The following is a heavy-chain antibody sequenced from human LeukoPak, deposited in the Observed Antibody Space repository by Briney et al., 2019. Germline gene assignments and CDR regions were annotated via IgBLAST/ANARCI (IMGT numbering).Heavy chain of an antibody. V-gene: IGHV3-7*01. CDR2: IKQDGSEK. D-gene: IGHD5-18*01. Sequence: GGSLRLSCAASGFTFSSYWMSWVRQAPGKGLEWVANIKQDGSEKYYVDSVKGRFTISRDNAKNSLYLHMNSLRAEDTAVYYCARHSIQLWSMYYFDYWGQGTLVTVSS. CDR1: GFTFSSYW. J-gene: IGHJ4*02. CDR3: ARHSIQLWSMYYFDY.